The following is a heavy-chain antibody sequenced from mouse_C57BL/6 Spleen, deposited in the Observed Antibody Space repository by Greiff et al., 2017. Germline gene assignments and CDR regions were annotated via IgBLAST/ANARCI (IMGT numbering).Heavy chain of an antibody. V-gene: IGHV5-6*01. CDR3: ARQTITTVVEGPYFDY. CDR1: GFTFSSYG. J-gene: IGHJ2*01. D-gene: IGHD1-1*01. Sequence: EVMLVESGGDLVKPGGSLKLSCAASGFTFSSYGMSWVRQTPDKRLEWVATISSGGSYTYYPDSVKGRFTISRDNAKNTLYLQMSSLKSEDTAMYYCARQTITTVVEGPYFDYWGQGTTLTVSS. CDR2: ISSGGSYT.